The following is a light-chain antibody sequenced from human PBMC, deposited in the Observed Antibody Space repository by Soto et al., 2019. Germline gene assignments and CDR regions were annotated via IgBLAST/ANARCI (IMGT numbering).Light chain of an antibody. V-gene: IGLV2-14*01. CDR1: ISDVGGYNY. Sequence: QSALTQPASVSGYPGQSITISCTGTISDVGGYNYVSWYQQHPDKAPKLMIYEVSNRPSGVSNRFSGSKSGNTASLTISGLQADDEADYYCSSYTSSNALVFGGGTKLTVL. CDR2: EVS. CDR3: SSYTSSNALV. J-gene: IGLJ2*01.